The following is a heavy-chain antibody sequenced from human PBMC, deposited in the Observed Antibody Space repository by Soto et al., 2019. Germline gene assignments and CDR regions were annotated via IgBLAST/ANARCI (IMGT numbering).Heavy chain of an antibody. J-gene: IGHJ4*02. V-gene: IGHV1-69*12. CDR3: ARGGAGYCRCGSCSAFYY. CDR2: IIPIFGTA. CDR1: GGTFSSYA. D-gene: IGHD2-15*01. Sequence: QVQLVQSGAEVKKPGSSVKVSCKASGGTFSSYAISWVRQAPGQGLEWMGGIIPIFGTANDAQKFQGRVTITADQSTSTAYTELSSLRSEDTAVYYWARGGAGYCRCGSCSAFYYRGQGTLVTVSS.